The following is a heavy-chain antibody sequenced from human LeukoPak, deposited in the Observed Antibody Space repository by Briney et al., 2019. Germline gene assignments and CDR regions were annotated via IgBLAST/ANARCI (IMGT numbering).Heavy chain of an antibody. CDR3: AFSRTGIEVAGYDY. D-gene: IGHD6-19*01. J-gene: IGHJ4*02. CDR1: GFTFSTYA. CDR2: ISGSGGST. Sequence: DPGGSLRLSCAASGFTFSTYAMSWVRQAPGKGLEWVSAISGSGGSTYYADSVKGRFTISRDNSKNTLYLQMNSLRAEDTAVYYCAFSRTGIEVAGYDYWGQGTLVTVSS. V-gene: IGHV3-23*01.